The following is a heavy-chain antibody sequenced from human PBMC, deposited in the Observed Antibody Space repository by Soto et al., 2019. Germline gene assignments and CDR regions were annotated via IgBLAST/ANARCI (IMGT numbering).Heavy chain of an antibody. Sequence: NPSETLSLTCTVSGGSISSYYWSWIRQPPGRGLEWIGYIYYSGSTNYNPSLKSRVTISVDTSKNQFSLKLSSVTAADTAVYYCARGEVLWFGESKWGQGTLVTVSS. V-gene: IGHV4-59*01. CDR3: ARGEVLWFGESK. CDR1: GGSISSYY. CDR2: IYYSGST. J-gene: IGHJ4*02. D-gene: IGHD3-10*01.